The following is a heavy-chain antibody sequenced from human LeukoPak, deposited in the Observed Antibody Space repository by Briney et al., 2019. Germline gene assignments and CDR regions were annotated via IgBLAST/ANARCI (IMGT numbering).Heavy chain of an antibody. CDR3: AREVVTGEEYDSDY. J-gene: IGHJ4*02. D-gene: IGHD2-21*02. CDR2: IHYDGSNK. V-gene: IGHV3-30*02. Sequence: GGSLRLSCAASGFTFSSYGMYWVRQAPGKGLEWVAFIHYDGSNKYYADSVKGRFTISRDISKNTLFLQMNSLRAEDTAVYYCAREVVTGEEYDSDYWGQGTLVTVSS. CDR1: GFTFSSYG.